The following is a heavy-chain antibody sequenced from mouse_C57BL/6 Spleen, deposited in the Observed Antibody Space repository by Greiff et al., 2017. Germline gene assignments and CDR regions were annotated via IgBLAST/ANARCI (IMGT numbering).Heavy chain of an antibody. CDR1: GYTFTSYW. Sequence: QVQLQQPGAELVMPGASVKLSCKASGYTFTSYWMHWVKQRPGQGLEWIGEIDPSDSYTNYNQKFKGKSTLTVDKSSSTAYMQLSSLTSEDSAVYYCARRHYSNDDGFAYWGQGTLVTVSA. D-gene: IGHD2-12*01. J-gene: IGHJ3*01. CDR3: ARRHYSNDDGFAY. CDR2: IDPSDSYT. V-gene: IGHV1-69*01.